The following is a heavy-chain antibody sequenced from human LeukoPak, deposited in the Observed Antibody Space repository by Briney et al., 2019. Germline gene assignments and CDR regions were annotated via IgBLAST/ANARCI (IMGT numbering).Heavy chain of an antibody. J-gene: IGHJ4*02. CDR2: ISYDGSNK. Sequence: PGRSLRLSCAASGFTFSSYAMHWVRQAPGKGLEWVAVISYDGSNKYYADSVKGRFTISRDNSKNTLYLQMNSLRAEDTAVYYCAKAVVVPAVTYFDYWGQGTLVTVSS. V-gene: IGHV3-30-3*01. D-gene: IGHD2-2*01. CDR1: GFTFSSYA. CDR3: AKAVVVPAVTYFDY.